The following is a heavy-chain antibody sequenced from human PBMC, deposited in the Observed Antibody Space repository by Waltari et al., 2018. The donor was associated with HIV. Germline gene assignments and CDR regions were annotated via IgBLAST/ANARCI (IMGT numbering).Heavy chain of an antibody. D-gene: IGHD3-22*01. CDR3: ARDRNYYYDSSGYFFNAFDI. CDR2: IYTSVST. V-gene: IGHV4-61*02. CDR1: GGSLSSGSYY. J-gene: IGHJ3*02. Sequence: QVQLQASGPGLVKPSQTLSLTSPVPGGSLSSGSYYWSWFPPPAGKGLEGIGRIYTSVSTNYNTSLKSRVTISVDTSKNQFSLKLSSVTAADTAVYYCARDRNYYYDSSGYFFNAFDIWGQGTMVTVSS.